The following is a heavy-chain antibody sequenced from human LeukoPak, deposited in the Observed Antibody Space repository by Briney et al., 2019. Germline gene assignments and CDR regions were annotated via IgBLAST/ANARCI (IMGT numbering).Heavy chain of an antibody. CDR2: INPNSGGT. CDR3: ASAVYSGRYALGYYYYYMDV. V-gene: IGHV1-2*02. Sequence: ASVKVSCKASGYTFTGYYMHWVRQAPGQGLEWMGWINPNSGGTNYAQKFQGRVTMTRDTSISTAYMELSRLRSDDTAVYYCASAVYSGRYALGYYYYYMDVWGKGTTVTVSS. CDR1: GYTFTGYY. D-gene: IGHD6-19*01. J-gene: IGHJ6*03.